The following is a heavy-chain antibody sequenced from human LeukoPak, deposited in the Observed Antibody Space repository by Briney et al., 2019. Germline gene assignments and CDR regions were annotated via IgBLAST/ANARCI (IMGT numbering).Heavy chain of an antibody. D-gene: IGHD1-26*01. J-gene: IGHJ5*02. CDR1: GGTFSSYV. CDR2: IIPIFGTA. CDR3: ARGLSGSYLGAESRFDP. V-gene: IGHV1-69*13. Sequence: SVKVSCKASGGTFSSYVISWVRQAPGQGLEWMGGIIPIFGTANYAQKFQGRVTITADESTSTAYMELSSLRSEDTAVYYCARGLSGSYLGAESRFDPWGQGTLVTVSS.